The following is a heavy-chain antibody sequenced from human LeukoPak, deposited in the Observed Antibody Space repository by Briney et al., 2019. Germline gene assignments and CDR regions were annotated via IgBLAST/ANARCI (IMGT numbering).Heavy chain of an antibody. CDR1: GYTFTSYG. V-gene: IGHV1-18*01. CDR2: ISAYNGNT. Sequence: ASVKVSCKASGYTFTSYGISWVRQAPGQGLEWMGWISAYNGNTNYAQKLQGRVTMTTVTSTSTAYMELRSLRSDDTAVYYCARDPSRYSGYDLPGGFDYWGQGTLVTVSS. D-gene: IGHD5-12*01. J-gene: IGHJ4*02. CDR3: ARDPSRYSGYDLPGGFDY.